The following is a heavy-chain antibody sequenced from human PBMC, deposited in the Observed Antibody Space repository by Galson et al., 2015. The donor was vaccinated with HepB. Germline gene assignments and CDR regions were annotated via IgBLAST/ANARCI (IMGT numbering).Heavy chain of an antibody. CDR1: GGTFSSYT. V-gene: IGHV1-69*02. CDR2: IIPVLGIT. Sequence: SVKVSYKASGGTFSSYTISWVRQAPGQGLEWMGRIIPVLGITNYAQKFQGRVTITADTSTSTAYMELSSLRSEDTAVYYCATTQIAAADLNRFDPWGQGTLVTVSS. CDR3: ATTQIAAADLNRFDP. D-gene: IGHD6-13*01. J-gene: IGHJ5*02.